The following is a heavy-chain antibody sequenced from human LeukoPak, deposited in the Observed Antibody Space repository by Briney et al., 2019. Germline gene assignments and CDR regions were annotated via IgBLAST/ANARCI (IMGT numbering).Heavy chain of an antibody. CDR3: AREKGVLLWFGELPHFDY. CDR1: GFTFSSYW. V-gene: IGHV3-7*03. Sequence: GGSLRLSCAASGFTFSSYWMSWVRQAPGKGLEWVANIKQDGSEKYYVDSVKGRFTISRDNAKNSLYLQMHSLRAEDTAVYYCAREKGVLLWFGELPHFDYWGQGTLVTVSS. D-gene: IGHD3-10*01. J-gene: IGHJ4*02. CDR2: IKQDGSEK.